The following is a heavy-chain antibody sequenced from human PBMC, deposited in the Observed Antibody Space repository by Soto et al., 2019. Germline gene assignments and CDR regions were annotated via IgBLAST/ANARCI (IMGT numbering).Heavy chain of an antibody. D-gene: IGHD1-26*01. CDR3: AHSGAGSYSNPLLFDY. J-gene: IGHJ4*02. V-gene: IGHV2-5*02. Sequence: QITLKASGPPKVKPTQTLTLTCTFSGFSLSTSGVGVGWIRQPPGKALEWLALIYWDDDKRYSPSLKSRLTITADTSKSQVVLTMTNMDPVDTATYYCAHSGAGSYSNPLLFDYWGQGTLATVSS. CDR1: GFSLSTSGVG. CDR2: IYWDDDK.